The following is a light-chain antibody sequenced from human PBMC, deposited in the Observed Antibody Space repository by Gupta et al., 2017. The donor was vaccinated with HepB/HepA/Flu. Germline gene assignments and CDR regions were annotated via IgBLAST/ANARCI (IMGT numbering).Light chain of an antibody. Sequence: IELTQSPATLSSSPGARATISYRASQRVNSDLAWYQQKPGQAPRHLIYDASNRSTGIPARFSGSGFRTDFTLTISSREPEDYAVYECQQHTYWDPYTFGQGTKLEIK. CDR3: QQHTYWDPYT. J-gene: IGKJ2*01. V-gene: IGKV3-11*01. CDR2: DAS. CDR1: QRVNSD.